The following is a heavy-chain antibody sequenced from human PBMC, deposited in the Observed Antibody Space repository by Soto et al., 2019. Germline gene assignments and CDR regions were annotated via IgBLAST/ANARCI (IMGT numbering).Heavy chain of an antibody. CDR3: ARETNSGYDSDY. V-gene: IGHV1-18*04. Sequence: ATVKVSCKASGYTFTSYGISWVRQAPGQGLEWMGWISAYNGNTNYAQKLQGRVTMTTDTSTSTAYMELRSLRSDDTAVYYCARETNSGYDSDYWGQGTLVTVSS. CDR1: GYTFTSYG. J-gene: IGHJ4*02. CDR2: ISAYNGNT. D-gene: IGHD5-12*01.